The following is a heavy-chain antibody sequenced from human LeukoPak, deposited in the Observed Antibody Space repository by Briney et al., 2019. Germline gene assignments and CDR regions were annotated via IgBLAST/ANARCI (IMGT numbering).Heavy chain of an antibody. Sequence: PGGSLRLSCAASGFTFSSYGMHGVRQAPGKGLEWVAVISYDGSNKYYADSVKGRFTISRDNAKNSLFLQMNSLRGEDTAIYYCARHLAGDSRYRQFDYWGQGALVTVSS. CDR2: ISYDGSNK. V-gene: IGHV3-30*03. J-gene: IGHJ4*02. CDR3: ARHLAGDSRYRQFDY. CDR1: GFTFSSYG. D-gene: IGHD5-12*01.